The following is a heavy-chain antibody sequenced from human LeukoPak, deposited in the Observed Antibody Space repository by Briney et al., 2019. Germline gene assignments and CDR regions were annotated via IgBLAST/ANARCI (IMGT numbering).Heavy chain of an antibody. CDR3: ASRRIGDAFDV. J-gene: IGHJ3*01. Sequence: SETLSLTCTVSGGSINGYYWTWIRQPPGKGLEWIGYIYYSGSTNYNPSLKSRVTLSVHASKDPFYLRLSYVTAADTAMYYCASRRIGDAFDVWGQGTMVAVSS. CDR2: IYYSGST. D-gene: IGHD2-15*01. CDR1: GGSINGYY. V-gene: IGHV4-59*08.